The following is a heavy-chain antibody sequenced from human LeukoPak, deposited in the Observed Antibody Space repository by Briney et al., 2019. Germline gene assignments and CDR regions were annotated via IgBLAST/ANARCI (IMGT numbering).Heavy chain of an antibody. Sequence: GGSLRLSCAASGFTFSSYSMNWVRQAPGKGLEWVSSISSSSSYIYYADSVKGRFTISRDNAKNSLYLQMNSLRAEDTAVYYCARGCRGSCYYFDYWGQGTLVTVSS. CDR1: GFTFSSYS. D-gene: IGHD2-15*01. CDR2: ISSSSSYI. J-gene: IGHJ4*02. CDR3: ARGCRGSCYYFDY. V-gene: IGHV3-21*01.